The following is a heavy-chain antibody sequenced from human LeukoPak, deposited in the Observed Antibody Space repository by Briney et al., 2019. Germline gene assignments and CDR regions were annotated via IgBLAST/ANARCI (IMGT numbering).Heavy chain of an antibody. CDR1: GFTFSSYG. D-gene: IGHD1-14*01. CDR2: ISGSGGST. Sequence: GGSLRLSCAASGFTFSSYGMSWVRQAPGKGLEWVSAISGSGGSTYYADSVKGRFTISRDNSKNTLYLQMNSLRAEDTAVYYCARGMSPEGYFDHWGQGTLVTVSS. CDR3: ARGMSPEGYFDH. V-gene: IGHV3-23*01. J-gene: IGHJ4*02.